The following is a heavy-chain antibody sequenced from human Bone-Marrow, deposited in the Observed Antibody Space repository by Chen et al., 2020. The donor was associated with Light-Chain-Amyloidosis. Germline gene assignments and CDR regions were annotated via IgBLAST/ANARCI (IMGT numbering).Heavy chain of an antibody. D-gene: IGHD2-21*02. CDR1: GGSISSGGYY. CDR2: IYYSGTT. J-gene: IGHJ3*02. V-gene: IGHV4-31*03. Sequence: QVQLQESGPGLVKPSQTLSLTSPVSGGSISSGGYYWSWIRPHPGKGLEWIGYIYYSGTTYYTPYLQSRVTISVETSKNQFSPKLSSVTAAGTAVYYCARRPGHIVVVTEGAFDIWGQGTMVTVSS. CDR3: ARRPGHIVVVTEGAFDI.